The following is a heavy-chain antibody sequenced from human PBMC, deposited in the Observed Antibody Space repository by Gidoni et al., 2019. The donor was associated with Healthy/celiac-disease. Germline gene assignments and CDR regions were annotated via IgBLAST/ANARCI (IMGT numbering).Heavy chain of an antibody. CDR1: GYTFTSYG. Sequence: QVQLVQSGAEVKKPGASVKVSCKASGYTFTSYGISWVRQAPGQGLEWMGWISAYNGNTNYAQKLQGRVTMTTDTSTSTAYMELRSLRSDDTAVYYCARRVLPEGRYYYYGMDVWGQGTTVTVSS. CDR2: ISAYNGNT. CDR3: ARRVLPEGRYYYYGMDV. J-gene: IGHJ6*02. D-gene: IGHD3-10*01. V-gene: IGHV1-18*01.